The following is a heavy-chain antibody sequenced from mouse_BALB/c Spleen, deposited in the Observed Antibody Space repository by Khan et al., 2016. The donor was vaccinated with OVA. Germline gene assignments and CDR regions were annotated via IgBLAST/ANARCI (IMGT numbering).Heavy chain of an antibody. CDR1: GYSITSGYY. D-gene: IGHD2-14*01. Sequence: EVQLQESGPGLVKPSQSLSLTCTVTGYSITSGYYWNWIRQFPGNKLEWMGFISYDGNNNFNPSLKNRISITRDTSKNQFFLQLNSVTTEDTGTYFCASGKWVRAWFAYWGQGTLVTCSA. J-gene: IGHJ3*01. CDR3: ASGKWVRAWFAY. CDR2: ISYDGNN. V-gene: IGHV3-6*02.